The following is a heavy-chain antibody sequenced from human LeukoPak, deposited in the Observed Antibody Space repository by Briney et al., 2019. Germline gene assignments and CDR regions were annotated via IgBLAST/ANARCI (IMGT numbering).Heavy chain of an antibody. CDR3: ARDSGYGSRSYIPVGDY. V-gene: IGHV4-34*01. D-gene: IGHD3-10*01. CDR2: INHSGST. CDR1: GGSFSGYY. Sequence: PSETLSLTCAVYGGSFSGYYWSWIRQPPGKGLEWIGEINHSGSTNYNPSLKSRVTISVDTSKNQFSLKLSSVTAADTAVYYCARDSGYGSRSYIPVGDYWGQGTLVTVSS. J-gene: IGHJ4*02.